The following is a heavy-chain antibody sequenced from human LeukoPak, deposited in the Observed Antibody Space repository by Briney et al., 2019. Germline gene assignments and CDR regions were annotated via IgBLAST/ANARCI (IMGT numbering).Heavy chain of an antibody. V-gene: IGHV3-21*01. J-gene: IGHJ4*02. D-gene: IGHD6-19*01. CDR1: GFTFSSYS. CDR3: ARGAYSSGWTTFDY. CDR2: ISSSSSYI. Sequence: GGSLRLSCAASGFTFSSYSMNWVRQAPGKGLEWVSSISSSSSYIYYADSVKGRFTISRDNAKNSLYLQMNSLRAEDTAVYYCARGAYSSGWTTFDYWGQGILVTVSS.